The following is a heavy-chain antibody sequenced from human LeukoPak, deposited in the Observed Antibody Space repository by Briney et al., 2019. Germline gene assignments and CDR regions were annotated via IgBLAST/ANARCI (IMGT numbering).Heavy chain of an antibody. J-gene: IGHJ4*02. CDR2: IYYSGST. CDR1: GGSISSYY. CDR3: ARHTTVVPPHYFDY. Sequence: SETLSLACTVSGGSISSYYWSWIRQPPGKGLEWIGYIYYSGSTNYNPSLKSRVTISLDTSKNQISLKLSSVTAVDTAVYYCARHTTVVPPHYFDYWGQGTLVTVSS. V-gene: IGHV4-59*08. D-gene: IGHD4-23*01.